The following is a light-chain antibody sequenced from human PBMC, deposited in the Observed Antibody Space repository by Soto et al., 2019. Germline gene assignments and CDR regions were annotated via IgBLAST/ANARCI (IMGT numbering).Light chain of an antibody. CDR1: QSINRW. CDR3: QQRSDWPLT. CDR2: DAS. Sequence: DVQMTQSPSTLSASVGDSVTITCRATQSINRWLAWYQQKPGKAPKLVIFDASRLESGVPSRFSGSGSGTDFTLTISSLEPEDFAVYYCQQRSDWPLTFGGGTKVDIK. J-gene: IGKJ4*01. V-gene: IGKV1-5*01.